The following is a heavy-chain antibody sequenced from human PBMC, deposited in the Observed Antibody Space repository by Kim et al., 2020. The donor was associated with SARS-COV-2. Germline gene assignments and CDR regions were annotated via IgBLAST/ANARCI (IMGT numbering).Heavy chain of an antibody. Sequence: GGSLRLSCAASGLTFSDYYMSWIRQAPGKGLEFVSFISSTGTATYYADSVKGRFTISRDNTNNSLYLQMNSLRVEDTAVYYCARESRGVVVTGSAYWGQGTLVTVSS. V-gene: IGHV3-11*01. J-gene: IGHJ4*02. CDR3: ARESRGVVVTGSAY. D-gene: IGHD2-2*01. CDR1: GLTFSDYY. CDR2: ISSTGTAT.